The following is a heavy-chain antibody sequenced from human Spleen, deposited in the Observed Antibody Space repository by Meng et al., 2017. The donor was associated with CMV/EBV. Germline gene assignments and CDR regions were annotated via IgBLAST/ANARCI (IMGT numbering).Heavy chain of an antibody. CDR2: MSGSGGST. V-gene: IGHV3-23*01. Sequence: GESLKISCTASGFIFSNFVMSWVRQAPGKGLEWVSTMSGSGGSTYYADSVKGRFTISRDNSKSTLYLQMNSLRVEDTALYYCAKGTLFGYCFDYWGQGALVTVSS. CDR1: GFIFSNFV. CDR3: AKGTLFGYCFDY. D-gene: IGHD2-2*03. J-gene: IGHJ4*02.